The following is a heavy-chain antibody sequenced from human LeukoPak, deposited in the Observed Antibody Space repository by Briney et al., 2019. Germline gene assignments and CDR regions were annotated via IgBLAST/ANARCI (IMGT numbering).Heavy chain of an antibody. Sequence: ASVKVSLKASGYTFTSYFMHWVRQAPGQGPDWMGIINPSGGSTSYAQRFQGRVTMTRDTSTSTVYMELSSMRSEDTAVYYCARDSADYGDYDYWGQGTLVTVSS. J-gene: IGHJ4*02. V-gene: IGHV1-46*01. CDR1: GYTFTSYF. D-gene: IGHD4-17*01. CDR3: ARDSADYGDYDY. CDR2: INPSGGST.